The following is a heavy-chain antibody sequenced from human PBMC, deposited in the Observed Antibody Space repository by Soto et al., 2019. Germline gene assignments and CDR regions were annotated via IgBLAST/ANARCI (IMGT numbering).Heavy chain of an antibody. CDR2: IKSKTDGGTT. CDR3: TISYYYDSSGYYVSY. Sequence: EVQLVESGGGLVKPGGSLRLSCAASGFTFSNAWMNWVRQAPGKGLEWVGRIKSKTDGGTTDYAAPVKGRFTISRDDSNNTLYLQMNSLKTEDTAVYYCTISYYYDSSGYYVSYWGQGTLVTVSS. J-gene: IGHJ4*02. D-gene: IGHD3-22*01. V-gene: IGHV3-15*07. CDR1: GFTFSNAW.